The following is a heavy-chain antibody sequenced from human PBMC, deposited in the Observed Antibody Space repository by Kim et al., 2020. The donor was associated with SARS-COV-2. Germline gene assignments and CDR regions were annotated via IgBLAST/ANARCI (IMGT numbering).Heavy chain of an antibody. Sequence: GGSLRLSCAASGFTFSSYWMHWVRQAPGKGLVWVSRINSDGSSTSYADSVKGRFTISRDNAKNTLYLQMNSLRAEDTAVYYCARESDSLRYFDWLPSSLEEDYFDYWGQGTLVTVSS. CDR1: GFTFSSYW. J-gene: IGHJ4*02. CDR3: ARESDSLRYFDWLPSSLEEDYFDY. V-gene: IGHV3-74*01. CDR2: INSDGSST. D-gene: IGHD3-9*01.